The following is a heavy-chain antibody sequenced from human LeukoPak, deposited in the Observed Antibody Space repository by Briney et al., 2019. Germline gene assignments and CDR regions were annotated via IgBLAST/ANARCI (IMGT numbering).Heavy chain of an antibody. CDR2: IYYSGST. V-gene: IGHV4-59*12. J-gene: IGHJ4*02. Sequence: SETLSLTCTVSGGSISSYYWSWIRQPPGKGLEWIGYIYYSGSTNYNPSLKSRVTISVDTSKNQFSLKLSSVTAADTAVYYCARVEMATLDYWGQGTLVTVSS. CDR1: GGSISSYY. CDR3: ARVEMATLDY. D-gene: IGHD5-24*01.